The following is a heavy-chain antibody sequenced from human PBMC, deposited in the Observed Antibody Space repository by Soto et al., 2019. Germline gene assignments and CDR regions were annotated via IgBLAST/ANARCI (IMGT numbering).Heavy chain of an antibody. D-gene: IGHD6-19*01. CDR1: GFTFSSYS. Sequence: EVQLVESGGGLVKPGGSLRLSCAASGFTFSSYSMNWVRQAPGKGLEWVSSISSSSSYIYYADSVKGRFTISRDNAKNSLYLQMNSLRAEDTAVYYCARTQWLAEYYFDYWGQGTLVTVSS. J-gene: IGHJ4*02. CDR3: ARTQWLAEYYFDY. V-gene: IGHV3-21*01. CDR2: ISSSSSYI.